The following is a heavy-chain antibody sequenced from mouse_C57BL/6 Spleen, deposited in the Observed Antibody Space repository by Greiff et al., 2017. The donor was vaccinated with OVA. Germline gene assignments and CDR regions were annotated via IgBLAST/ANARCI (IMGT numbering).Heavy chain of an antibody. V-gene: IGHV1-69*01. CDR3: ARYYYGSSYGFDY. CDR2: IDPSDSYT. CDR1: GYTFTSYW. J-gene: IGHJ2*01. Sequence: QVQLQQPGAELVMPGASVKLSCKASGYTFTSYWMHWVKQRPGQGLEWIGEIDPSDSYTNYNQKFKGKSTLTVDKSSSTAYMQLSSLTSEDSAVYYCARYYYGSSYGFDYWGQGTTLTVSS. D-gene: IGHD1-1*01.